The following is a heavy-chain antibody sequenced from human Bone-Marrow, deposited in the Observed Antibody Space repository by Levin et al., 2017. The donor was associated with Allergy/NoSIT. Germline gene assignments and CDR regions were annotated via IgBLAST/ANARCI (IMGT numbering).Heavy chain of an antibody. V-gene: IGHV3-15*01. J-gene: IGHJ4*02. D-gene: IGHD5-12*01. CDR2: IKSKTNSGPT. Sequence: ETLSLTCAASGFTFTDRWMSWVRQTPGKGLEWVGRIKSKTNSGPTNYAAAVKGRFTISRDDSQNTLYLQLNSLKTEDTAVYYCTTGTYSGYDSAFDYWGQGTLVTVSS. CDR3: TTGTYSGYDSAFDY. CDR1: GFTFTDRW.